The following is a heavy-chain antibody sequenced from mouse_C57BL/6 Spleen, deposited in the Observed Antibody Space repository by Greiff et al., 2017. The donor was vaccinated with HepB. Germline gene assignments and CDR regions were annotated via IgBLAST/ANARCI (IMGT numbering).Heavy chain of an antibody. Sequence: QVHVKQPGAELVMPGASVKLSCKASGYTFTSYWMHWVKQRPGQGLEWIGEIDPSDSYTNYNQKFKGKSTLTVDKSSSTAYMQLSSLTSEDSAVYYCARWIYYGNFYFDYWGQGTTLTVSS. CDR1: GYTFTSYW. CDR2: IDPSDSYT. D-gene: IGHD2-1*01. J-gene: IGHJ2*01. V-gene: IGHV1-69*01. CDR3: ARWIYYGNFYFDY.